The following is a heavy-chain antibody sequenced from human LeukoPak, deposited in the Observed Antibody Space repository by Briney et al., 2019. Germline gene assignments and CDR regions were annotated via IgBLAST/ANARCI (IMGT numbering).Heavy chain of an antibody. CDR1: GFTFSNYA. Sequence: GGSLRLSCAASGFTFSNYAMSWVRQAPGKGLEWVSFITTSGGAIKYADSVQGRFTISRDNAKNSLYLQMNSLRDEDTAVYYCARLRSGYYIDYWGQGTLVTVSS. V-gene: IGHV3-48*02. CDR3: ARLRSGYYIDY. J-gene: IGHJ4*02. D-gene: IGHD3-10*01. CDR2: ITTSGGAI.